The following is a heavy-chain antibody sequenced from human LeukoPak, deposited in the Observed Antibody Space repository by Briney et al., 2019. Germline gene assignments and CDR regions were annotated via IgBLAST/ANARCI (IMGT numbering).Heavy chain of an antibody. V-gene: IGHV4-59*08. CDR3: ARVGYCSSTSCPGFGY. D-gene: IGHD2-2*01. Sequence: SETLSLTCTVSGGSISSYYWSWIRQPPGKGLEWFAYIYYRGSTNYNPSLKSRVTISVDTSKNQFSLKLSSVTAADTAVYYCARVGYCSSTSCPGFGYWGQGTLVTVSS. J-gene: IGHJ4*02. CDR2: IYYRGST. CDR1: GGSISSYY.